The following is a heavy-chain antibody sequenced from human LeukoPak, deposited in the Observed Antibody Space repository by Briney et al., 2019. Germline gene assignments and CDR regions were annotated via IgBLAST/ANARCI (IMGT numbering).Heavy chain of an antibody. J-gene: IGHJ4*02. CDR1: GCTFSSYW. D-gene: IGHD3-22*01. Sequence: GWSLRLSCAASGCTFSSYWMTCVRQAPGKGLEGVANIKQAGRAKYYVDSLRGRFSISRDNVKNSLFLQMNSLSDDDTAVYYCARCPYDSTGYYSVPSHLDYWGQGTLVTVSS. CDR2: IKQAGRAK. CDR3: ARCPYDSTGYYSVPSHLDY. V-gene: IGHV3-7*01.